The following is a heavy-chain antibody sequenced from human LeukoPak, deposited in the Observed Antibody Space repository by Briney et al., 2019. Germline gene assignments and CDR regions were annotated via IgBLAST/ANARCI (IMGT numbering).Heavy chain of an antibody. CDR2: IGGSGGRT. CDR1: GFTFSTYA. Sequence: PGGSLRLSCAASGFTFSTYAMSWVRQAPGKGLDWVSAIGGSGGRTYYADSVKGRFTISRDNSKNTLYLQLNSLRAEDTAVYYCAKDTSDRSGYFYYFDYWGQGTLVTVFS. CDR3: AKDTSDRSGYFYYFDY. J-gene: IGHJ4*02. D-gene: IGHD3-22*01. V-gene: IGHV3-23*01.